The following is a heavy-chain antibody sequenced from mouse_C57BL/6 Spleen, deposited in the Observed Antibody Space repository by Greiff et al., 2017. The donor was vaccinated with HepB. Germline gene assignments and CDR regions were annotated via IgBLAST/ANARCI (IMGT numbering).Heavy chain of an antibody. CDR3: TRGNDPSYFDY. Sequence: QVQLQQSGAELVRPGASVTLSCKASGYTFTDYEMHWMKQTPVHGLEWIGAIDPETGGSAYNQKFKGKAILTADKSSSTAYMALRSLTSEDSAVYYCTRGNDPSYFDYWGQGTTLTVSS. CDR1: GYTFTDYE. V-gene: IGHV1-15*01. CDR2: IDPETGGS. D-gene: IGHD2-12*01. J-gene: IGHJ2*01.